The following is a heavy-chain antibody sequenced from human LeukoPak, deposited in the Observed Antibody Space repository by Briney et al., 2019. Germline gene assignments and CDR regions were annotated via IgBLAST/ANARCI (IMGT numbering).Heavy chain of an antibody. CDR1: GGSISSYY. J-gene: IGHJ6*02. V-gene: IGHV4-59*01. D-gene: IGHD3-10*01. Sequence: PSETLSLTCTVSGGSISSYYWSWIRQPPGKGLEWIGYIYYSGSTNYNPSLKSRVTISVDTSKNQFSLKLSSVTAADTAVYYCARDRGITMVREPYYYYGMDVWGQGTTVTVSS. CDR3: ARDRGITMVREPYYYYGMDV. CDR2: IYYSGST.